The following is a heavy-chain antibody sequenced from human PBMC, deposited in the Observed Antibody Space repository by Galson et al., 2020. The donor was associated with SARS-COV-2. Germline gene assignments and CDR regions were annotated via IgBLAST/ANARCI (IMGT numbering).Heavy chain of an antibody. Sequence: TGGSLRLSCAASGFTFSSYSMNWVRQAPGKGLEWVSSISSSSSYIYYAHSVRGRFTISSDNSKNTVYLQMNSLRAEDTAVYYCARQRDATTIFDYWGQGTLVTVYS. D-gene: IGHD4-17*01. CDR1: GFTFSSYS. V-gene: IGHV3-21*01. CDR3: ARQRDATTIFDY. CDR2: ISSSSSYI. J-gene: IGHJ4*02.